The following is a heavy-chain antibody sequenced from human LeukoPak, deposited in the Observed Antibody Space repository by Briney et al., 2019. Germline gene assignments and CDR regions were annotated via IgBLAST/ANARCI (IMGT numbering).Heavy chain of an antibody. D-gene: IGHD1-1*01. CDR3: ARAVGVGRGTYFDL. J-gene: IGHJ2*01. CDR2: INHSGST. Sequence: SETLSLTCTVSGDSISSNYWSWIRQPPGKGLEWIGEINHSGSTNYNPSLKSRVTISVDTSKNQFSLKLRSVTAADTAVYYCARAVGVGRGTYFDLWGRGTLVTVSS. V-gene: IGHV4-59*12. CDR1: GDSISSNY.